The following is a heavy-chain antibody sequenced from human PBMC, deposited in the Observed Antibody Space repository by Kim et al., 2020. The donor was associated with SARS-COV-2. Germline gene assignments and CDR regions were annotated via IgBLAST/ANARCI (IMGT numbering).Heavy chain of an antibody. CDR2: ISSSTNHR. CDR1: GFTFSSYS. CDR3: AGTHGSGGYPYYHGMD. J-gene: IGHJ6*01. V-gene: IGHV3-21*01. D-gene: IGHD3-10*01. Sequence: GGSLRLSCAASGFTFSSYSMNWVRQAPGRGLEWVSSISSSTNHRYYADSVKGRFTISRDNAKNSLYLQMNSLRAEDTAVYYCAGTHGSGGYPYYHGMD.